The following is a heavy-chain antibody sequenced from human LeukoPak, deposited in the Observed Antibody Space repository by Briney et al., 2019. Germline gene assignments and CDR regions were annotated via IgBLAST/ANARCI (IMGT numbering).Heavy chain of an antibody. J-gene: IGHJ4*02. Sequence: PGRSLRLSCAASGFTFSSYSMNWVRQAPGKGLEWVSSISSSSSYIYYADSVKGRFTISRDNAKNSLYLQMNSLRAEDTAVYYCARAASAAAAPLDYWGQGTLVTVSS. CDR1: GFTFSSYS. D-gene: IGHD6-13*01. CDR2: ISSSSSYI. V-gene: IGHV3-21*01. CDR3: ARAASAAAAPLDY.